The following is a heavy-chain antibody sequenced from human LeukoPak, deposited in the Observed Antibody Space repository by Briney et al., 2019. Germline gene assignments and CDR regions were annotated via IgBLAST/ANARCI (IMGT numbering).Heavy chain of an antibody. CDR2: INSDGSST. D-gene: IGHD5-18*01. V-gene: IGHV3-74*01. CDR1: GFTFSSYW. J-gene: IGHJ6*02. Sequence: GGSLRLSCAASGFTFSSYWMHWVRQAPGKGLVWVSRINSDGSSTSYADSVKGRFTISRDNAKNTLYLQMNSLRAEDTAVYYCARGNFRGYSYGKYYYYYYGMDVWGQGTTVTVSS. CDR3: ARGNFRGYSYGKYYYYYYGMDV.